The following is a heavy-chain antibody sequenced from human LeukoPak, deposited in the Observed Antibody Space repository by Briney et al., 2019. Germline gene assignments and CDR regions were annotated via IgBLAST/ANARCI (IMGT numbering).Heavy chain of an antibody. CDR3: ARHGRQWLVDY. CDR1: GGSISSTSYY. Sequence: SETLSLTCTVSGGSISSTSYYWGWIRQPPGKGLESIGYIYYSGSTYYNPYLKSRVTISVDTSKNQFSLKLNSVTTADTAVYYCARHGRQWLVDYWGQGTLVTVSS. D-gene: IGHD6-19*01. V-gene: IGHV4-39*01. CDR2: IYYSGST. J-gene: IGHJ4*02.